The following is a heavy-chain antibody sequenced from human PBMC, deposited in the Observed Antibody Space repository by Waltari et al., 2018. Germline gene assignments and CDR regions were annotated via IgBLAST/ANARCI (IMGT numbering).Heavy chain of an antibody. V-gene: IGHV1-3*01. CDR3: ATLTGTTDYYGMDV. Sequence: LQVVQSGSVALMPGASVKDSCKASVYTFTGYAMHWVRQAPGQRLEWMGRINAGNGNTKYSQKLQGRVTITRDTSASTAYMELSRLRSEDTAVYYCATLTGTTDYYGMDVWGKGTTVTVSS. CDR1: VYTFTGYA. D-gene: IGHD1-7*01. J-gene: IGHJ6*04. CDR2: INAGNGNT.